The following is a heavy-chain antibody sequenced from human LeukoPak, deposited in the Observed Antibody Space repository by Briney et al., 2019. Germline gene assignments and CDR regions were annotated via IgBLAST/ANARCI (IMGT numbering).Heavy chain of an antibody. V-gene: IGHV3-48*04. CDR3: ARDNWVDC. J-gene: IGHJ5*01. Sequence: GGSLRLSCAASGLTFSKYSMTWVRQAPGKGLEWVSFIDTSSTIMYYTDSVKGRFTISRDNAKNSLYLQVNSLKVEDTAIYYCARDNWVDCWGQGTLVTVSS. CDR1: GLTFSKYS. CDR2: IDTSSTIM.